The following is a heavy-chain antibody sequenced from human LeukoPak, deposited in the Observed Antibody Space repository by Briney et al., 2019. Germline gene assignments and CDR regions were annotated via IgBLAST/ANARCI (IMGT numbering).Heavy chain of an antibody. CDR2: ISSSGSTI. V-gene: IGHV3-48*03. CDR1: GFTFSSYE. J-gene: IGHJ4*02. CDR3: ARDGGSGSYMWYFDY. D-gene: IGHD1-26*01. Sequence: PGGSLRLSCAASGFTFSSYEMNWVRPAPGKGLEGVSYISSSGSTIYYADSVKGRFTISRDNAKNSPYLQMNSLRAEDTAVYYCARDGGSGSYMWYFDYWGQGTLVTVSS.